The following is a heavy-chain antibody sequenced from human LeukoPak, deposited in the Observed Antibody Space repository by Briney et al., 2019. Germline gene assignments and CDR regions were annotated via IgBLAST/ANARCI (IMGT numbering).Heavy chain of an antibody. CDR3: AKGRVGYFDY. Sequence: RGSPRLSCAPSGFTSSSYGMHWVRHAPGKGQWSVSFIRYEGGNKYYTHSVRGRFTISRDNYKNTLNLQMNTVRDEDTDVYYCAKGRVGYFDYWGQGTLVTVSS. CDR2: IRYEGGNK. CDR1: GFTSSSYG. J-gene: IGHJ4*02. V-gene: IGHV3-30*02.